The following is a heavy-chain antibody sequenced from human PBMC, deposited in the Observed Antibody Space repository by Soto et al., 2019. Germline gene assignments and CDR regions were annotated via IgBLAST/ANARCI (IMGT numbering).Heavy chain of an antibody. V-gene: IGHV3-30*18. CDR1: GFTFRTYG. CDR2: ISDDGNNK. CDR3: EKGGGYSYGTNDAFDI. Sequence: QVQLVESGGGVVQPGMSLRLSCAASGFTFRTYGMHWVRQVPGKGLERVAVISDDGNNKYNIASVEGRFTISRDNSKNTLYLQMNRLRTEDTAVYYCEKGGGYSYGTNDAFDIWGQGTMGTVSS. J-gene: IGHJ3*02. D-gene: IGHD5-18*01.